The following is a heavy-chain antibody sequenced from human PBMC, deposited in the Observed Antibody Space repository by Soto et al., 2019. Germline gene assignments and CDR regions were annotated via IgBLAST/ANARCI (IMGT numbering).Heavy chain of an antibody. J-gene: IGHJ4*02. Sequence: SETLSLTCTVSGASVSGGSYYWSWIRQPPGKGLEWIGYIYYTGSTNYNPSLKSRVTISVGTSKNQFSLKLTSVTAADTAVYYCARDSSSWYFDYWGQGTLVTVSS. V-gene: IGHV4-61*01. CDR2: IYYTGST. D-gene: IGHD6-13*01. CDR3: ARDSSSWYFDY. CDR1: GASVSGGSYY.